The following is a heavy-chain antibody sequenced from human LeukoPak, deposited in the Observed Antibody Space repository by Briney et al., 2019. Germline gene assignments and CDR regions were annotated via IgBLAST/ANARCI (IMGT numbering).Heavy chain of an antibody. CDR1: GASISSTNYY. Sequence: SETLSLTCTVSGASISSTNYYWGWIRQPPGKGLEWIGSIYYSGSTYYNPSLKSRVTISVDTSKNQFSLKLSSVTAADTAVYYCARRTYFDLWGRGTLVTVSS. V-gene: IGHV4-39*07. J-gene: IGHJ2*01. CDR3: ARRTYFDL. CDR2: IYYSGST.